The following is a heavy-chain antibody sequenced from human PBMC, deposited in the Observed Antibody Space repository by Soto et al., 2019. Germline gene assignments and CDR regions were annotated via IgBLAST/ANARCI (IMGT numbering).Heavy chain of an antibody. J-gene: IGHJ3*01. Sequence: SETLSLTCTVSGGSLTAYSWNWIRQPVGKGLEWIGRIDTSGKTNYIPSLKSRLTMSIDRFKNQFSLNLTFVTVADTAFSSCAKVESWVVELWGEGTMVTV. CDR1: GGSLTAYS. V-gene: IGHV4-4*07. CDR3: AKVESWVVEL. D-gene: IGHD1-1*01. CDR2: IDTSGKT.